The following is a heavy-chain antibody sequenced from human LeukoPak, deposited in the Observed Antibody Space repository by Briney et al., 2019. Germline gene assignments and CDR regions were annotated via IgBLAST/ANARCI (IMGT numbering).Heavy chain of an antibody. CDR1: GYTFTSYG. CDR2: ISAYNGNT. J-gene: IGHJ1*01. CDR3: ARVHCSGGSCYPSRYFQH. Sequence: GASVKVSCKASGYTFTSYGISWVRQAPGQGLEWMGWISAYNGNTNYAQKLQGRVTMTTDTSTSTAYMELRSMRSDDTAVYYCARVHCSGGSCYPSRYFQHWGQGTLVPVSS. V-gene: IGHV1-18*01. D-gene: IGHD2-15*01.